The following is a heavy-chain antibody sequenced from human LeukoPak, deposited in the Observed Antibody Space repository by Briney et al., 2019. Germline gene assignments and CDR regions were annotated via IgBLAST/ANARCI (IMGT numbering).Heavy chain of an antibody. V-gene: IGHV3-66*01. CDR2: IYSGGST. CDR3: ARGPSVYHNT. Sequence: GGSLRLSCAASEFSVGSNYMTWVRQAPGKGLEWVSLIYSGGSTYYADSVKGRFTISRDNSKNTLYLQMNSLRAEDTAVYYCARGPSVYHNTGGQGTLVTVSS. D-gene: IGHD5/OR15-5a*01. J-gene: IGHJ4*02. CDR1: EFSVGSNY.